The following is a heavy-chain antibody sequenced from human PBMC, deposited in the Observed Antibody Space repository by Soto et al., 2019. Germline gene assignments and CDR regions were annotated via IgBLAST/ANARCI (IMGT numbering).Heavy chain of an antibody. Sequence: GASVKVSCKASGYTFTSYAMHWVRQAPGQRLEWMGWINAGNGNTKYSQKFQGRVTITRDTSASTAYMELSSLRSEDTAVYYCARVGSYYYGSGSYQFDYWGQGTLVTVSS. J-gene: IGHJ4*02. V-gene: IGHV1-3*01. CDR3: ARVGSYYYGSGSYQFDY. D-gene: IGHD3-10*01. CDR2: INAGNGNT. CDR1: GYTFTSYA.